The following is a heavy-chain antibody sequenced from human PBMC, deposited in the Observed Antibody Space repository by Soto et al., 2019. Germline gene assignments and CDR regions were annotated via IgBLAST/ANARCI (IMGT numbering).Heavy chain of an antibody. D-gene: IGHD6-6*01. CDR1: GYSYTGDV. J-gene: IGHJ6*02. V-gene: IGHV1-18*01. CDR2: ISAYNGNT. CDR3: ARDREGIAARQHYYYGMDV. Sequence: ASVKVSCKTSGYSYTGDVGGWGLHAPGQGLAWMGWISAYNGNTNYSQKLQGRVTMITDTSTSTAYMELRSLRSDDTAVYYCARDREGIAARQHYYYGMDVWGQGTTVTV.